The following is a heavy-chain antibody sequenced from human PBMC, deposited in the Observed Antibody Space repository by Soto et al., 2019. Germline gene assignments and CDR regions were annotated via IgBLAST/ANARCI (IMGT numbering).Heavy chain of an antibody. CDR1: GVSFSVYH. D-gene: IGHD3-10*01. J-gene: IGHJ5*02. CDR3: ARRGPGVTMVRGVKSSPFDP. V-gene: IGHV4-34*01. Sequence: SETLSLTCAVYGVSFSVYHWSWIRQPPGKGLEWIGEINPSGSTNYNPSLKSRVTISVDKSKNQFSLKLSSVTAADTAVYYCARRGPGVTMVRGVKSSPFDPWGQGTLVTVSS. CDR2: INPSGST.